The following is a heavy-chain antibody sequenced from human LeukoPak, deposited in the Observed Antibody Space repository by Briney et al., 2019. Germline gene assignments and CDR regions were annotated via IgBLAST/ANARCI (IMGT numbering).Heavy chain of an antibody. V-gene: IGHV1-69*05. Sequence: GSSVKVSFKSSGGTFSSYAISWVRQAPGQGLEWMGGIIPIFGTANYAQKFQGRVTITTDESTSTAYMELSSLRSEDTAVYYCAREQDTMVRGVIMRYFDYWGQGTLVTVSS. CDR2: IIPIFGTA. J-gene: IGHJ4*02. D-gene: IGHD3-10*01. CDR1: GGTFSSYA. CDR3: AREQDTMVRGVIMRYFDY.